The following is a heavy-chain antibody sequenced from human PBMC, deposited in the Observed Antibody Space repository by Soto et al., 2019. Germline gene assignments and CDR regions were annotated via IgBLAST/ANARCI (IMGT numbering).Heavy chain of an antibody. CDR1: GFTFSDHY. V-gene: IGHV3-72*01. Sequence: QPGGSLSLSCAASGFTFSDHYMDWVRQAPGKGLEWVGRTRNKANSYTTEYAASVKGRFTISRDDSKNSLYLQMNSLKTEDTAVYYCATTTMTTVTTSTYYYGMDVWGQGTTVTVSS. D-gene: IGHD4-4*01. J-gene: IGHJ6*02. CDR2: TRNKANSYTT. CDR3: ATTTMTTVTTSTYYYGMDV.